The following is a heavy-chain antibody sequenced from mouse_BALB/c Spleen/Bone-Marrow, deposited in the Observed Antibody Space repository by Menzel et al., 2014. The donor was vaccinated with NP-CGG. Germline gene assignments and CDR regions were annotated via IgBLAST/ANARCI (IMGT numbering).Heavy chain of an antibody. CDR2: IDPANGNT. CDR3: AMYYYGSSLFAY. Sequence: EVQLQQSGAELVKPGASVKLSCTASGFNIKDTYMHWVQQRPEQGLEWIGRIDPANGNTKYDPKFQGKATITADTSSNTAYLQLSSLTSEDTAVYYGAMYYYGSSLFAYWGQGTLVTVSA. D-gene: IGHD1-1*01. V-gene: IGHV14-3*02. J-gene: IGHJ3*01. CDR1: GFNIKDTY.